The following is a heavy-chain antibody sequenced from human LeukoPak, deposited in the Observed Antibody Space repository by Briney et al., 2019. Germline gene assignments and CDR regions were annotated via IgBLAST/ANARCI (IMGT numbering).Heavy chain of an antibody. D-gene: IGHD3-3*01. CDR2: ISGSGGST. CDR3: AKENLLNYDFWSGYRVGAFDI. CDR1: GFTFSSYA. V-gene: IGHV3-23*01. J-gene: IGHJ3*02. Sequence: GGSLRLSCAASGFTFSSYAMSWVRQAPGKGLERVSAISGSGGSTYYADSVKGRFTISRDNSKNTLYLQMNSLRAEDTAVYYCAKENLLNYDFWSGYRVGAFDIWGQGTMVTVSS.